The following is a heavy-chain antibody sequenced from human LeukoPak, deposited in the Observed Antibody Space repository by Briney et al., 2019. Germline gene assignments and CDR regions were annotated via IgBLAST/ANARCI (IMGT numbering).Heavy chain of an antibody. D-gene: IGHD5/OR15-5a*01. CDR3: ASVARSVPDH. V-gene: IGHV4-59*01. CDR2: VHYNGDT. CDR1: GASISSFY. J-gene: IGHJ4*02. Sequence: SETLCLTCTVSGASISSFYWSWIRQPPGKGLEWIGYVHYNGDTSYTPSLKSRATISVDTSRNHFPLKLRSLTAPDTAVSSCASVARSVPDHWRPGPLVTVSS.